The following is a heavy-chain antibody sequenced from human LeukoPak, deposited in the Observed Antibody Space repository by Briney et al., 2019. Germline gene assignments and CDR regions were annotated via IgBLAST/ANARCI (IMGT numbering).Heavy chain of an antibody. CDR1: GFTFSSYW. CDR2: INSDGSST. J-gene: IGHJ6*02. CDR3: ARRGTGHGMDV. V-gene: IGHV3-74*01. D-gene: IGHD1-1*01. Sequence: GGSLRLSCAASGFTFSSYWMHWVRQAPGKGLVWVSRINSDGSSTSYADSVKGRFTISRDNAKNTLYLQMNSLRAEDTAVYYCARRGTGHGMDVWGQGTTVIVSS.